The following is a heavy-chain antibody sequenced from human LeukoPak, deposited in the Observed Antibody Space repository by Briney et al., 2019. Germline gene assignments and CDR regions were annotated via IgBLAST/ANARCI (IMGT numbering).Heavy chain of an antibody. CDR3: ARGSEMATPAAVAFDI. V-gene: IGHV1-69*04. Sequence: SVKVSCKASGYTFTGYYMHWVRQAPGQGLEWMGRIIPILGIANYAQKFQGRVTTTADKSTSTAYMELSSLRSEDTAVYYCARGSEMATPAAVAFDIWGQGTMVTVSS. J-gene: IGHJ3*02. CDR1: GYTFTGYY. CDR2: IIPILGIA. D-gene: IGHD5-24*01.